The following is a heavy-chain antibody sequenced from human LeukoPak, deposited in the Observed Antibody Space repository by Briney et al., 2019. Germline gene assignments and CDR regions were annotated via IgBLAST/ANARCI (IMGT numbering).Heavy chain of an antibody. CDR1: GFTFSSYG. J-gene: IGHJ4*02. CDR2: ISYDGSNK. Sequence: PGGFLRLSCAASGFTFSSYGMHWVRQAPGKGLEWVAVISYDGSNKYYADSVKGRFTISRDNSKNTLYLQMNSLRAEDTAVYYCAKSAGTSSVRGYFDYWGQGTLVTVSS. V-gene: IGHV3-30*18. CDR3: AKSAGTSSVRGYFDY. D-gene: IGHD2-2*01.